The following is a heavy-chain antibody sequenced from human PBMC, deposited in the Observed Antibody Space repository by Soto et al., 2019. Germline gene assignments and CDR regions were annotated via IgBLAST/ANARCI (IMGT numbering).Heavy chain of an antibody. Sequence: SETLSLTCAVYGGSFSGYYWSWIRQPPGKGLEWIGEINHSGSTNYNPSLKSRVTISVDTSKNQFSLKLSSVTAADTAVYYCARGLGLVLYYYYGMDVWGQGTTVTSP. CDR3: ARGLGLVLYYYYGMDV. J-gene: IGHJ6*02. D-gene: IGHD6-6*01. CDR2: INHSGST. CDR1: GGSFSGYY. V-gene: IGHV4-34*01.